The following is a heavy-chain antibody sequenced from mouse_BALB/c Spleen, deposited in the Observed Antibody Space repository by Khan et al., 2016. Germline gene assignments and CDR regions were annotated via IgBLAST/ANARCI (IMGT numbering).Heavy chain of an antibody. CDR1: GYSITSGYY. Sequence: EVQLQESGPGLVKPSQSLSLTCSVTGYSITSGYYWNWIRQFPGNKLEWMGYINYAGSNNFNPSLKNRISITRDTSKNQFFLKLNSVTSEDAATYYCTRGGYYGSSHYWYFDVWGAGTTVTVSS. D-gene: IGHD1-1*01. V-gene: IGHV3-6*02. CDR3: TRGGYYGSSHYWYFDV. CDR2: INYAGSN. J-gene: IGHJ1*01.